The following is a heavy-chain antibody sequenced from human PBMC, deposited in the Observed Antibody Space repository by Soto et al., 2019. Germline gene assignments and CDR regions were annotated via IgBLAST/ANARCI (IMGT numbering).Heavy chain of an antibody. CDR1: GYTFTSYA. J-gene: IGHJ5*02. D-gene: IGHD6-13*01. CDR2: INAGNGNT. V-gene: IGHV1-3*01. CDR3: ARRERAAGTDWWFDP. Sequence: ASVKVSCKASGYTFTSYAMHWVRQAPGQRLEWMGWINAGNGNTKYSQKFQGRVTITRDTSASTAYMELSSLRSEDTAVYYCARRERAAGTDWWFDPWGQGTLVTVS.